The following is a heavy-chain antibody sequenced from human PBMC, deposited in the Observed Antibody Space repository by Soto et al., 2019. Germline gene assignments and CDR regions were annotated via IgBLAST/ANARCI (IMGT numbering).Heavy chain of an antibody. Sequence: VQVSCKASAGTFSSYAISWVRQAPGQGREWRGGIIPIFGTANCALKFQGRVTITADKSTSTAYMQLSSLRSEDTAVYYCASRYIDGYSMYNWFDPWGQGTLVTVSS. D-gene: IGHD4-4*01. CDR2: IIPIFGTA. CDR1: AGTFSSYA. J-gene: IGHJ5*02. V-gene: IGHV1-69*13. CDR3: ASRYIDGYSMYNWFDP.